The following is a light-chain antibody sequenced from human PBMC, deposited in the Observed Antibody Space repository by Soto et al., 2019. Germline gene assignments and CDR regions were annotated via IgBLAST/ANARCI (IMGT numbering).Light chain of an antibody. CDR2: DVT. CDR1: SSDVGGYDY. Sequence: QSVLTQPASVSGSPGQSITISCTGTSSDVGGYDYVSWYQQHTGKTPKLMIYDVTNRPSGVSSRFSGSKSGNTASLTISGLQAEDEADYYWASYTTSSTWVFGGGTKLTVL. V-gene: IGLV2-14*01. CDR3: ASYTTSSTWV. J-gene: IGLJ3*02.